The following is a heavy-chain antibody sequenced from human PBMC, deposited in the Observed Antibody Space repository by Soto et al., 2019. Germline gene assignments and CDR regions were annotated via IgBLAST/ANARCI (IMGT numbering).Heavy chain of an antibody. CDR2: IIPIFGTA. Sequence: QVQLVQSVAEVKKPGSSVKVSCKASGGTFSSYAISWVRQAPGQGLEWMGGIIPIFGTANYAQKFQGSVTITADESTNTAYMELSSLRSEDTAVYYCAVGGVGAATHLPFDPWGQGTLVTVSS. J-gene: IGHJ5*02. V-gene: IGHV1-69*01. CDR3: AVGGVGAATHLPFDP. D-gene: IGHD2-15*01. CDR1: GGTFSSYA.